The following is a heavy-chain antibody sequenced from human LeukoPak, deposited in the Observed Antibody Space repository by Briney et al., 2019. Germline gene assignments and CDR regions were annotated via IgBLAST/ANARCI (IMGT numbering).Heavy chain of an antibody. D-gene: IGHD6-13*01. Sequence: ASVKVSCKASGYTFTSYGISWVRQAPGQGLEWMGWMNPNSGNTGYAQKFQGRVTMTRNTSISTAYMELSSLRSEDTAVYYCARAYSSSRNAFDIWGKGTMVTVSS. CDR3: ARAYSSSRNAFDI. J-gene: IGHJ3*02. CDR2: MNPNSGNT. CDR1: GYTFTSYG. V-gene: IGHV1-8*02.